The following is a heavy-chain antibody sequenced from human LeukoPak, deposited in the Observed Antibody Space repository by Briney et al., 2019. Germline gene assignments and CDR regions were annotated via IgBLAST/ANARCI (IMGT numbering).Heavy chain of an antibody. CDR2: IYYSGST. CDR1: GGSISSSSYY. Sequence: SETLSLTCTVSGGSISSSSYYWGWIRQPPVKGLEWIGSIYYSGSTYYNPSLKSRVTISVDTSKNQFSLNLSSVTAADTAVYYCARALVGSSSGYFYYYMDVWGKGTTVTVSS. CDR3: ARALVGSSSGYFYYYMDV. V-gene: IGHV4-39*07. D-gene: IGHD6-6*01. J-gene: IGHJ6*03.